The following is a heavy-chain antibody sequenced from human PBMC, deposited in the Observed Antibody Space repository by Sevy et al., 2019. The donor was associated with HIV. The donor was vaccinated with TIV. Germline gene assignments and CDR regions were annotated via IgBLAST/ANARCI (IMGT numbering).Heavy chain of an antibody. CDR1: GYNFNNYW. V-gene: IGHV5-51*01. Sequence: GESLKISCKGSGYNFNNYWIGWVRQMPGKGLEWMGIIYPGDSDTRYSPSFQGQVTISADKSVNTAYLQWNSLKASDTDMYYCARQQYSYSQVDYWGQGTLVTVSS. CDR2: IYPGDSDT. CDR3: ARQQYSYSQVDY. J-gene: IGHJ4*02. D-gene: IGHD5-18*01.